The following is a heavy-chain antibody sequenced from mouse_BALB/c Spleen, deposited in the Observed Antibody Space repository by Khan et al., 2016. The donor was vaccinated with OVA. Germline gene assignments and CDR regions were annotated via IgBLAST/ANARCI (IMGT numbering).Heavy chain of an antibody. CDR2: ISSGGST. J-gene: IGHJ3*01. CDR1: GFTYSNYA. Sequence: EVELVESGGGLVQPGGSLKLSCAASGFTYSNYAMSWVRPTPEKRLEWVASISSGGSTYYPDSVKGRFTISRDNSRNILTLQMSSLRSEDTSMYYCAREYWFAYWGQGTLVTVSA. V-gene: IGHV5-6-5*01. D-gene: IGHD2-10*02. CDR3: AREYWFAY.